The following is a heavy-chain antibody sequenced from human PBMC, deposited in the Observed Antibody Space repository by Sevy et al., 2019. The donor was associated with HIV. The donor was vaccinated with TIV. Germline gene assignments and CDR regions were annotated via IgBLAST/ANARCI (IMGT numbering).Heavy chain of an antibody. CDR3: ASLTCGGVIVRDY. J-gene: IGHJ4*02. Sequence: TLSLTCTVSGGSISSGDYYWSWIRQPPGKGLEWIGYIYYGGSTYYNPSLKSRVTISVDTSKNQFSLRLSSVTAADTAVYYCASLTCGGVIVRDYWGQGTLVTVSS. D-gene: IGHD3-16*02. V-gene: IGHV4-30-4*01. CDR1: GGSISSGDYY. CDR2: IYYGGST.